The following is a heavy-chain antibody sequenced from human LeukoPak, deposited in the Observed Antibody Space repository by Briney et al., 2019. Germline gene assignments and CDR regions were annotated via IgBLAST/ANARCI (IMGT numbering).Heavy chain of an antibody. CDR3: AKDTVIFPYGMDV. J-gene: IGHJ6*02. V-gene: IGHV3-9*01. CDR2: ISWNSGSI. D-gene: IGHD2-21*01. CDR1: GFTFDDYA. Sequence: GGSLRLSCAASGFTFDDYAMHWVRRAPGKGLEWVSGISWNSGSIGYADSVKGRFTISRDNAKNSLYLQMNSLRAEDTALYYCAKDTVIFPYGMDVWGQGTTVTVSS.